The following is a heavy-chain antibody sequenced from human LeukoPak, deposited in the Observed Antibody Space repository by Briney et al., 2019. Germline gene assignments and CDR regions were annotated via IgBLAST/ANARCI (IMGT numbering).Heavy chain of an antibody. V-gene: IGHV3-74*01. D-gene: IGHD3-16*02. CDR2: INNDGSIT. Sequence: GGSLRLSCAASEFTISRYWMHWVRQAPGKGLVWVSNINNDGSITTYADSVKGRFTISRDNSKNTLYLQMNSLRAEDTAVYYCATGELRLGELSFLPFDYWGQGTLVTVSS. J-gene: IGHJ4*02. CDR1: EFTISRYW. CDR3: ATGELRLGELSFLPFDY.